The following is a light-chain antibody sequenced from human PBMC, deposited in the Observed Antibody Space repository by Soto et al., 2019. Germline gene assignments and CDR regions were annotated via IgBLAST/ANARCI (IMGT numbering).Light chain of an antibody. Sequence: QSVLTLPGSVSGSPGQSRTISCTGTSSDVGSDNYVSCYQQHPGKGHMLMIYEVSNRPSGVSNRFSGSKSGNTASLNISGLQAEDEADYYCSSHRSGNTCVFGTGRKVT. CDR1: SSDVGSDNY. J-gene: IGLJ1*01. CDR3: SSHRSGNTCV. CDR2: EVS. V-gene: IGLV2-14*01.